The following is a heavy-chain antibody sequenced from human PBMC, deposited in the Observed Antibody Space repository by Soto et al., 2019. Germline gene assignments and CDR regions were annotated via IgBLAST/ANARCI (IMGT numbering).Heavy chain of an antibody. V-gene: IGHV4-59*01. J-gene: IGHJ3*02. CDR2: IHNSGST. Sequence: QVQLQESGPGLVKPSETLSLTCTVSGGSISSYYWSWIRQPPGKGLEWIGNIHNSGSTNYKPSLKSRVTISVDTSKNQFSLKLSSVTAADTAVYCCARETDSGSYYTFDIWGQGTMVTVSS. D-gene: IGHD1-26*01. CDR1: GGSISSYY. CDR3: ARETDSGSYYTFDI.